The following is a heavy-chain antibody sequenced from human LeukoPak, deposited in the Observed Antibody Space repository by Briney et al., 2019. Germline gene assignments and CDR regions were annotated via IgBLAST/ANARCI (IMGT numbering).Heavy chain of an antibody. CDR3: AELGITMIGGV. CDR2: ITSTGSYT. D-gene: IGHD3-10*02. J-gene: IGHJ6*04. V-gene: IGHV3-21*01. Sequence: GGSLRLSCAASEFTFSYYNLNWVRQAPGKGLEWVSSITSTGSYTFYADSVKGRFTISRDNAKNSLYLQMNSLRAEDTAVYYCAELGITMIGGVWGKGTTVTISS. CDR1: EFTFSYYN.